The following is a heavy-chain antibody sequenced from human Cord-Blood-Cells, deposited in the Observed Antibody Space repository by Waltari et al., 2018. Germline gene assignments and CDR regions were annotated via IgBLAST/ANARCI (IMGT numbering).Heavy chain of an antibody. CDR1: GFTFSGSA. CDR2: IRSKANSYAT. J-gene: IGHJ4*02. D-gene: IGHD7-27*01. Sequence: EVQLVESGGGLVQPGGSLKLSCAASGFTFSGSAMHWVRQASGKGLEWVGRIRSKANSYATAYAASVKGRFTISRDDSKNTAYLQMNSLKTEDTAVYYCTRLLGSPHDYWGQGTLVTVSS. CDR3: TRLLGSPHDY. V-gene: IGHV3-73*02.